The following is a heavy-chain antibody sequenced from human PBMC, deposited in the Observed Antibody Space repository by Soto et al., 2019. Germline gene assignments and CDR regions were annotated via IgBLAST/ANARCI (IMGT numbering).Heavy chain of an antibody. CDR2: IIPIFGTA. J-gene: IGHJ5*02. D-gene: IGHD2-15*01. CDR1: GGTFSSYA. Sequence: SVKVCCKASGGTFSSYAISWVRQAPGQGLEWMGGIIPIFGTANYAQKFQGRVTITADESTSTAYMELSSLRSEDTAVYYCARVRCSGGSCYPPNNWFDPWGQGTLVTVSS. CDR3: ARVRCSGGSCYPPNNWFDP. V-gene: IGHV1-69*13.